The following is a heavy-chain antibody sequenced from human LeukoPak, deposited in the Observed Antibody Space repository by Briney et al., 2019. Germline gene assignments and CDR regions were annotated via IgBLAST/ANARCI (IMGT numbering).Heavy chain of an antibody. CDR3: ARGRRYYDSSGYTYHYYYYGMDV. J-gene: IGHJ6*02. CDR1: GGSISSSSYY. CDR2: IYYSGST. D-gene: IGHD3-22*01. Sequence: SETLSLTCTVSGGSISSSSYYWGWIRQPPGKGLEWIGSIYYSGSTNYNPSLKSRVTISVDTSKNQFSLKLSSVTAADTAVYYCARGRRYYDSSGYTYHYYYYGMDVWGQGTTVTVSS. V-gene: IGHV4-39*07.